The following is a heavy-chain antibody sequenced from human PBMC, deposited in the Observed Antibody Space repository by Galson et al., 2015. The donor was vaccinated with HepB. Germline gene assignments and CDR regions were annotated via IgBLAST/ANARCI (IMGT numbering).Heavy chain of an antibody. Sequence: SLRLSCAASGFTFSSYAMSWVRQAPGKGLEWVSAISGSGGSTYYADSVKGRFTISRDNSKNTLYLQMNSLRAEDTAVYYCAKANDLITIFGVVINGPDFDYWGQGTLVTVSS. J-gene: IGHJ4*02. CDR2: ISGSGGST. CDR3: AKANDLITIFGVVINGPDFDY. V-gene: IGHV3-23*01. CDR1: GFTFSSYA. D-gene: IGHD3-3*01.